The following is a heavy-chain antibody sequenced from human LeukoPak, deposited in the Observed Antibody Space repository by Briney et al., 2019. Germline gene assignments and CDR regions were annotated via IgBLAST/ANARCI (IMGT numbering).Heavy chain of an antibody. J-gene: IGHJ4*02. Sequence: GGSLRLSCAASGFTLSSYSMNWVRQAPGKGLEWVSSISSSSSYIYYADSVKGRFTISRDNAKNSLYLQMDSLRAEDTAVYYCARGTRGYSYGVLFDYWGQGTLVTVSS. CDR2: ISSSSSYI. CDR1: GFTLSSYS. CDR3: ARGTRGYSYGVLFDY. D-gene: IGHD5-18*01. V-gene: IGHV3-21*01.